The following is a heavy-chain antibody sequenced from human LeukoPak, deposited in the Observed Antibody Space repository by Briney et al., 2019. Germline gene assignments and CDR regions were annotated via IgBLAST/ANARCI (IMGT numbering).Heavy chain of an antibody. CDR3: ARIETVADAFDI. V-gene: IGHV3-66*01. CDR1: GLTVSSNY. Sequence: GGSLRLSCAASGLTVSSNYVTWVRQAPGKGLEWVSLIYSGGSTSYADSVRGRFTISRDNSKNTLYLQMNSLRAEDTAVYYCARIETVADAFDIWGQGTLVTVSS. CDR2: IYSGGST. D-gene: IGHD1-1*01. J-gene: IGHJ3*02.